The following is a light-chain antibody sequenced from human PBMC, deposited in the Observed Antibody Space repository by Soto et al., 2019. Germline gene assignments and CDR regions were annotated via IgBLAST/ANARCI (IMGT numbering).Light chain of an antibody. CDR2: GAS. CDR1: QSVSSNY. CDR3: QQYGSSPVT. J-gene: IGKJ2*01. Sequence: EIVLTQSPGTLSLSPGERATLSCRASQSVSSNYLAWYQQKPGQAPRLLIYGASSRATGIPDRFSGSGSGTDFTLTISRLEPEDFAVFYCQQYGSSPVTFGQGTKLEIK. V-gene: IGKV3-20*01.